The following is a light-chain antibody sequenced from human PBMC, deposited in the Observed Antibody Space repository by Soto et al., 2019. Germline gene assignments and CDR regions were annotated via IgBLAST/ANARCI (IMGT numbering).Light chain of an antibody. V-gene: IGKV3-15*01. J-gene: IGKJ4*01. CDR2: GAS. CDR3: QQYNNWPPLT. Sequence: EIVMTQSPATLSVSPGERATLSCRASQSVSSNFAWYQQKPGQAPRLLIYGASTRATGIPARFSRSGSGREFPLTSSSVQYEDFAVYDWQQYNNWPPLTFGGVTKVEMK. CDR1: QSVSSN.